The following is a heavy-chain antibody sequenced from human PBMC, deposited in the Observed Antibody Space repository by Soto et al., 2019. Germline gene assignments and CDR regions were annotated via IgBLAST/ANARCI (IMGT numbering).Heavy chain of an antibody. CDR1: GFTFSSYS. J-gene: IGHJ4*02. V-gene: IGHV3-48*02. CDR3: AILRITMVRGVAPFDY. D-gene: IGHD3-10*01. CDR2: ISSSSSTI. Sequence: EVQLVESGGGLVQPGGSLRLSCAASGFTFSSYSMNWVRQAPGKGLEWVSYISSSSSTIYYADSVKGRFTISRDNAKNSLYLQMHSLRDEDTAVYYCAILRITMVRGVAPFDYWGQGTLVTGSS.